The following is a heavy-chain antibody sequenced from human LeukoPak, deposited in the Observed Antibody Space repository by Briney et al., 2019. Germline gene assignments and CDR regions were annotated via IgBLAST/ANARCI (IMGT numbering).Heavy chain of an antibody. CDR1: GGSISSYY. CDR3: ARTVMFPEYYYDSSGYYFVDY. V-gene: IGHV4-59*01. D-gene: IGHD3-22*01. Sequence: SETLSLTCTVSGGSISSYYWSWIRQPPGKGLEWIGYTYYSGSTNYNPSLKSRVTISVDTSKNQFSLKLSSVTAADTAVYYCARTVMFPEYYYDSSGYYFVDYWGQGTLVTVSS. J-gene: IGHJ4*02. CDR2: TYYSGST.